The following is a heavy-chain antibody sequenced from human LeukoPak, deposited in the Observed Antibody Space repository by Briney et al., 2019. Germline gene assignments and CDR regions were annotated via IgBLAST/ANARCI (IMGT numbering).Heavy chain of an antibody. CDR2: IIPIFGTA. D-gene: IGHD3-22*01. J-gene: IGHJ4*02. Sequence: SVKVSCKASGGTFSSYAISWVRQAPGQGLEWMGGIIPIFGTANYAQKFQGRVTITADKSTSTAYMELSSLRSEDTAVYYCAADLGVYYDSSGYYQPTHPQFDYWGQGTLVTVSS. V-gene: IGHV1-69*06. CDR1: GGTFSSYA. CDR3: AADLGVYYDSSGYYQPTHPQFDY.